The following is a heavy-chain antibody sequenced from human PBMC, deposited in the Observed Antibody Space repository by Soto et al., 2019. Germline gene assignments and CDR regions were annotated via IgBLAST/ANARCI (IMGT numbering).Heavy chain of an antibody. CDR2: ISSSSSYI. CDR3: ASRLPAAIHPFDY. D-gene: IGHD2-2*01. CDR1: GFTFSSYS. V-gene: IGHV3-21*01. Sequence: EVQLVESGGGLVKPGGSLRLSCAASGFTFSSYSMNWVRQAPGKGLEWVSSISSSSSYIYYADSVKGRFTISRDNAKNSLYLQMNSLRAEDTAVYYCASRLPAAIHPFDYWGQGTLVTVSS. J-gene: IGHJ4*02.